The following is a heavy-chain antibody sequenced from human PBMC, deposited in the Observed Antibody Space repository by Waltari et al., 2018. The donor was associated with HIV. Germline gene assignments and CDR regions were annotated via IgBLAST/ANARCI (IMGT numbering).Heavy chain of an antibody. D-gene: IGHD2-2*01. CDR2: ISYSGST. Sequence: QVQLQESGPGLVKPSETLSLTCTVSGGSVSSGNYHWSWIRQSPGKGLEWIGYISYSGSTNYNPSLKSRVTISVDTSNIQFYLKLSSVTAADTAVYYCARRAPAAMSNWFDPWGQGTLVTVSS. J-gene: IGHJ5*02. V-gene: IGHV4-61*01. CDR3: ARRAPAAMSNWFDP. CDR1: GGSVSSGNYH.